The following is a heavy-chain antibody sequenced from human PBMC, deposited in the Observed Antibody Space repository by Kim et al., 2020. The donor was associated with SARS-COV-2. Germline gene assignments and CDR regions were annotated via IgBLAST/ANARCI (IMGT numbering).Heavy chain of an antibody. CDR3: AARRDGDTFFDY. J-gene: IGHJ4*02. Sequence: GGSLRLSCVGSGFTFSETAMHWVRQAPGKGLEWVSNIIWNSDTITYADSVKGRFTISRDNAKNPLYLDMHNVTTEDTALYFCAARRDGDTFFDYWGQGTRVIIS. V-gene: IGHV3-9*01. CDR2: IIWNSDTI. CDR1: GFTFSETA.